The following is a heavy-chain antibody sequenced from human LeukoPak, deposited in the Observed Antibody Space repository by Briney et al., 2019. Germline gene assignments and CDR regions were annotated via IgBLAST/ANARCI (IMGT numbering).Heavy chain of an antibody. Sequence: QPGGSLRLSCAASGFTFSSYWVHWVRQAPGKGLVWVSRINSDGSSTTYADSVKGRFTISRDNAKNTLYLQMNSLRAEDTAVYYCARDGSWLIPFDYWGQGTLVTVSS. V-gene: IGHV3-74*01. D-gene: IGHD6-19*01. CDR2: INSDGSST. CDR1: GFTFSSYW. J-gene: IGHJ4*02. CDR3: ARDGSWLIPFDY.